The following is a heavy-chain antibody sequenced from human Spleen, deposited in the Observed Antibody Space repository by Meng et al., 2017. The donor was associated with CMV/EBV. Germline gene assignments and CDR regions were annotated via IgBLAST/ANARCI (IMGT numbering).Heavy chain of an antibody. CDR2: INWNGGST. V-gene: IGHV3-20*01. Sequence: SVFIFDGYGMSWVRQATGKGLAWVSGINWNGGSTGYADSVKGRFTISRDNAKNSLYLQMNSLRADDTALYHCASNRYSSSWYWFDPWDQGTLVPSPQ. J-gene: IGHJ5*02. D-gene: IGHD6-13*01. CDR1: VFIFDGYG. CDR3: ASNRYSSSWYWFDP.